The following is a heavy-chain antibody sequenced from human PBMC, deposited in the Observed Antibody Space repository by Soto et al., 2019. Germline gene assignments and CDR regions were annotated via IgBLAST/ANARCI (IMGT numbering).Heavy chain of an antibody. J-gene: IGHJ4*02. V-gene: IGHV3-23*01. D-gene: IGHD2-2*02. CDR2: ISGSGGST. CDR3: AKSLERRAAAIYFDY. CDR1: GFTFSSYA. Sequence: GGSLRLSCAASGFTFSSYAMSWVRQAPGKGLEWVSAISGSGGSTYYADSVKGRSTISRDNSKNTLYLQMNSLRAEDTAVYYCAKSLERRAAAIYFDYWGQGTLVTVSS.